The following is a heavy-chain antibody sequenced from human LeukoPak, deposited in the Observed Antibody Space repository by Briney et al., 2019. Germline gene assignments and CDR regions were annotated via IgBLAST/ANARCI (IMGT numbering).Heavy chain of an antibody. Sequence: GASVKVSFKASGGTFSSYAISWVRQAPGQGLEWMGGIIPIFGTANYAQKFQGRVTITADESTSTAYMELSSLRSEDTAVYYCARDRRYLYYDSSGYYPPDYWGQGTLVTVSS. CDR1: GGTFSSYA. J-gene: IGHJ4*02. V-gene: IGHV1-69*13. D-gene: IGHD3-22*01. CDR3: ARDRRYLYYDSSGYYPPDY. CDR2: IIPIFGTA.